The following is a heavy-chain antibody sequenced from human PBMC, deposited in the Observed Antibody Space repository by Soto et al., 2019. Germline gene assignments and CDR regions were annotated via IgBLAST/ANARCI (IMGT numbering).Heavy chain of an antibody. CDR2: IYHSGST. J-gene: IGHJ4*02. V-gene: IGHV4-4*02. D-gene: IGHD3-10*01. CDR1: GGSISSSNW. CDR3: ARGGYYYGSGIDY. Sequence: PSETLSLTCAVSGGSISSSNWWSWVRQPPGKGLEWIGEIYHSGSTNYNPSLKSRVTISVDKSKNQFSLKLSSVTAADTAVYYCARGGYYYGSGIDYWGQGTLVTVSS.